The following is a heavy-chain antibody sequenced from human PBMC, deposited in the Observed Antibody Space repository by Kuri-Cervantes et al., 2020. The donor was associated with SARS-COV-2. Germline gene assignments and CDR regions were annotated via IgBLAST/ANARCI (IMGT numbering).Heavy chain of an antibody. Sequence: ASVKVSCKASGYTLTSYDINWVRQATGQGLEWMGWMNPNSGNTGYAQKFQGRVTMTRNTSISTAYMELGSLRSEDTAVYYCARAPRIGQQLVRRYYFDYWGQGTLVTVSS. V-gene: IGHV1-8*01. CDR2: MNPNSGNT. D-gene: IGHD6-13*01. CDR1: GYTLTSYD. J-gene: IGHJ4*02. CDR3: ARAPRIGQQLVRRYYFDY.